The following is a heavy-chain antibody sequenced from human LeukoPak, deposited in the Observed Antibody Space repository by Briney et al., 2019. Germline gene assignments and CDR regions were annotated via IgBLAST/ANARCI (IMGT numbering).Heavy chain of an antibody. V-gene: IGHV4-59*11. Sequence: SETLSLTCTVSGGSISSHYWSWIRQPPGKGLEWIGYIYYSGSTNYNPSLKSRVTISVDTSKSQSSLKLSSVTAADTAVYYCASTDYYGSGSNDAFDIWGQGTMVTVSS. CDR1: GGSISSHY. CDR2: IYYSGST. CDR3: ASTDYYGSGSNDAFDI. J-gene: IGHJ3*02. D-gene: IGHD3-10*01.